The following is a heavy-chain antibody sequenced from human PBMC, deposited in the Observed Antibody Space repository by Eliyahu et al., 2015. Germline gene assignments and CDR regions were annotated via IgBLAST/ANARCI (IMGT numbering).Heavy chain of an antibody. D-gene: IGHD2-15*01. Sequence: WIRQPPGKGLEWIGEINHSGSTNYNPSLKSRVTISVDTSKNQFSLKLSSVTAADTAVYYCARSKVAATPSPTYYYYYGMDVWGQGTTVTVSS. CDR2: INHSGST. V-gene: IGHV4-34*01. J-gene: IGHJ6*02. CDR3: ARSKVAATPSPTYYYYYGMDV.